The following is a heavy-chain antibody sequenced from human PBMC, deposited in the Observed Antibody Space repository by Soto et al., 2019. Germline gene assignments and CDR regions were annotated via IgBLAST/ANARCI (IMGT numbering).Heavy chain of an antibody. CDR1: GFTFSNYG. V-gene: IGHV3-30*18. CDR2: ISYDGSNK. CDR3: AKDWNYLDY. D-gene: IGHD1-1*01. Sequence: GGSLRLSCAASGFTFSNYGMHWVRQAPGKGLEWVAVISYDGSNKYYGDSVKGRFTISRDNSKNTLYLQMNSLRAEDTAVYYCAKDWNYLDYWGQGTLVTVSS. J-gene: IGHJ4*02.